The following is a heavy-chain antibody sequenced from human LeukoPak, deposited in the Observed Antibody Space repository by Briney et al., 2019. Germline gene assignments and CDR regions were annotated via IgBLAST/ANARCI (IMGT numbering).Heavy chain of an antibody. CDR3: ARAGQGLRLGELSFENY. CDR1: GYTFTGYY. V-gene: IGHV1-2*04. D-gene: IGHD3-16*02. Sequence: ASVKVSCKASGYTFTGYYMHWVRQAPGQGLEWMGWINPNSGGTNYAQKFQGWVTMTRDTSISTAYMELSRLRSDDTAVYYCARAGQGLRLGELSFENYWGQGTLVTVSS. J-gene: IGHJ4*02. CDR2: INPNSGGT.